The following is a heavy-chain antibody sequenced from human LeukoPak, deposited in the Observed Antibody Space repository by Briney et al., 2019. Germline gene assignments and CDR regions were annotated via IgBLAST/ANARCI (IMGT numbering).Heavy chain of an antibody. D-gene: IGHD3-3*01. J-gene: IGHJ6*02. CDR3: AKDLYYDFWSGYRAAYFYGMDV. CDR2: ISGSGGST. V-gene: IGHV3-23*01. Sequence: GGSLRLSCAASGFTFSSYAMSWVRQAPGKGLEWVSAISGSGGSTYYADSMKGRFTISRDNSKNSLYLQMNSLRAEDTAVYYCAKDLYYDFWSGYRAAYFYGMDVWGQGTTVTVSS. CDR1: GFTFSSYA.